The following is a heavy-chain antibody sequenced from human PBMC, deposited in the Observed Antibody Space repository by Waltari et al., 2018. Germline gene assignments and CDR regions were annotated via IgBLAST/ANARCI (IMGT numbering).Heavy chain of an antibody. CDR2: IYHGGST. CDR1: GSSISSGDYS. CDR3: ARGDYYDSGSSLSGFDY. J-gene: IGHJ4*02. V-gene: IGHV4-30-2*01. Sequence: QLQLQESGSGLVKPSQTLSLTCAVSGSSISSGDYSWSWIRPPPGKGLEWIGYIYHGGSTYYNPSLKSRATLSVDRSKNQFSLKLTSVTAADTAVYYCARGDYYDSGSSLSGFDYWGQGTLVTVSS. D-gene: IGHD3-10*01.